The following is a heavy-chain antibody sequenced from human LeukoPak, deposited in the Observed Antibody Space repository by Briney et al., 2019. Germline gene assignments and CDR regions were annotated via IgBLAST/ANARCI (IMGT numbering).Heavy chain of an antibody. J-gene: IGHJ4*02. CDR2: IYSSGTT. D-gene: IGHD3-10*01. CDR3: ARHRGYHTSGSSYNAYYFDY. V-gene: IGHV4-39*01. CDR1: GGSISSSTYY. Sequence: PSETLSLTCTVSGGSISSSTYYWGWIRQPPGKGLEWMGSIYSSGTTYYNPSLKSRVIMSVDTSKNQFSLKLSSVTAADTAFYYCARHRGYHTSGSSYNAYYFDYWGQRTLVTVSS.